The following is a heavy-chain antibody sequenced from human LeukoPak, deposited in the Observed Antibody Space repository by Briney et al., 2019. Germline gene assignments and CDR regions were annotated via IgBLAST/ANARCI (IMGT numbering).Heavy chain of an antibody. V-gene: IGHV4-34*01. D-gene: IGHD1-26*01. CDR3: ARGDTSTFDY. CDR2: INHSGST. J-gene: IGHJ4*02. Sequence: SETLSLTCAVYGGSFSGDYWSWIRQPPGKGLEWIGEINHSGSTNYNASLKSRVTISVDRSKNQFSLKLSSVTAADTAVYYCARGDTSTFDYWGQGTLVTVSS. CDR1: GGSFSGDY.